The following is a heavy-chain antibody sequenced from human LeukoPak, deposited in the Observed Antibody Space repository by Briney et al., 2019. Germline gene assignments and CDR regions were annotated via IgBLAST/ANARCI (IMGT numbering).Heavy chain of an antibody. Sequence: GASVKVSCKASGYTFTRYAMHWVRQAPGQRLEWMGWINAGNGNTKYSQKFQGRVTITRDTSASTAYMELSSLRSEDTAVYYCARELGRDTAMGTRGPFGYWGQGTLVTVSS. CDR2: INAGNGNT. CDR1: GYTFTRYA. D-gene: IGHD5-18*01. V-gene: IGHV1-3*01. CDR3: ARELGRDTAMGTRGPFGY. J-gene: IGHJ4*02.